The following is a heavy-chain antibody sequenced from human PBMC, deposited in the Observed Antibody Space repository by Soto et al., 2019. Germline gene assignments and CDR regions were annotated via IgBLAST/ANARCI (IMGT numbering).Heavy chain of an antibody. D-gene: IGHD3-16*01. J-gene: IGHJ3*02. CDR1: GFTFTNYR. V-gene: IGHV3-74*01. CDR3: AKGGYYSLFDI. Sequence: GGSLRLSCAASGFTFTNYRIHWVRQAPGKGLVWVARINSDGTRINYADSVKGRFTISRDNAKNTVFLQMNSLRDEDSAVYFCAKGGYYSLFDIWGQGTMV. CDR2: INSDGTRI.